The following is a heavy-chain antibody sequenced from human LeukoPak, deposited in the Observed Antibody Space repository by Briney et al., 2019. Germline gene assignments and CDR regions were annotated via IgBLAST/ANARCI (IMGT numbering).Heavy chain of an antibody. V-gene: IGHV4-34*01. D-gene: IGHD4-23*01. CDR3: ARGGYGGMYDYYYMDV. CDR2: INHSGST. J-gene: IGHJ6*03. Sequence: SETLSLTCAVYGGSFSHYYWSWIRQPPGKGLEWIGEINHSGSTNYNPSLKSRVTISVDTSKNQISLKLSSVPDADTAVYYCARGGYGGMYDYYYMDVWGKGTTVTVSS. CDR1: GGSFSHYY.